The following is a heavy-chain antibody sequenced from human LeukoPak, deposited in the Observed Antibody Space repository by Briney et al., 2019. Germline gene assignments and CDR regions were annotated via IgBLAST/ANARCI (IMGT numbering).Heavy chain of an antibody. CDR2: ISSSSSTI. J-gene: IGHJ5*02. D-gene: IGHD6-19*01. V-gene: IGHV3-48*01. CDR3: AKAAAVAGTSSWFDP. CDR1: GFTFNSYG. Sequence: GGSLRLSCAASGFTFNSYGMNWVRQAPGKGLEWVSYISSSSSTIYYADSVKGRFTISRDIAKDSLFLQMNSLRAEDTAVYYCAKAAAVAGTSSWFDPWGQGTLVTVPS.